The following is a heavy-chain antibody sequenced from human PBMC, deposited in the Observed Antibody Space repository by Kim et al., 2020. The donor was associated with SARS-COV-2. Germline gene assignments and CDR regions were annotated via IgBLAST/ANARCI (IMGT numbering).Heavy chain of an antibody. CDR3: ARASPGWSVCYYYYYYM. Sequence: GGSLRLSCAASGFTFSAYALHWVRQAPGKGLEWVAVLSYDESNKYYTDSVKGRFTISRDNSKNTLYLQMNSLRAEDTAVYYCARASPGWSVCYYYYYYM. CDR1: GFTFSAYA. D-gene: IGHD3-3*01. V-gene: IGHV3-30*04. CDR2: LSYDESNK. J-gene: IGHJ6*03.